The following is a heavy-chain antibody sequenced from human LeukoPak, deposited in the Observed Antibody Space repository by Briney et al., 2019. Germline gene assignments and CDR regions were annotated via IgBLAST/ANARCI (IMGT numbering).Heavy chain of an antibody. Sequence: GESLKISCKGSGYSFTNYWIAWVRQMPGKGLEWMGIVYPGDSDTRYSPSFQGQVTISADKSISTAYLQWSSLKASGTAFYYCARDTSGYSRFDYWGQGTLVTVSS. J-gene: IGHJ4*02. V-gene: IGHV5-51*01. CDR1: GYSFTNYW. CDR3: ARDTSGYSRFDY. D-gene: IGHD3-22*01. CDR2: VYPGDSDT.